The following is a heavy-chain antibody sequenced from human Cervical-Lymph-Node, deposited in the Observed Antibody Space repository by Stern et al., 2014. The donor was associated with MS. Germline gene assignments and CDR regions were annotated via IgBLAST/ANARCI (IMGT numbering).Heavy chain of an antibody. CDR1: GYSISSGYY. CDR3: AREEQQLVHGNWFDP. CDR2: IYHSGST. V-gene: IGHV4-38-2*02. D-gene: IGHD6-13*01. Sequence: VQLVESGPGLVKPSETLSLTCTVSGYSISSGYYWGWIRQPPGKGLEWLGSIYHSGSTYYNPSLKSRVTISVEKPKNKFSLKLSFVTAADTAVYYCAREEQQLVHGNWFDPWGQGTLVTVSS. J-gene: IGHJ5*02.